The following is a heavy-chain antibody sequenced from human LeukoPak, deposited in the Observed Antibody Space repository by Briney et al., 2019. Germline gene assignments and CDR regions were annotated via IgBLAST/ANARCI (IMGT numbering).Heavy chain of an antibody. CDR3: ARLNSIFDY. V-gene: IGHV4-34*01. CDR2: INHSGST. J-gene: IGHJ4*02. D-gene: IGHD4-11*01. CDR1: GGSFSGYY. Sequence: SETLSLTCAVYGGSFSGYYWSWIRQPPRKGLEWIGEINHSGSTNYNPSLKSRVTISVDTSKNQFSLKLSSVTAADTAVYYCARLNSIFDYWGQGTLVTVSS.